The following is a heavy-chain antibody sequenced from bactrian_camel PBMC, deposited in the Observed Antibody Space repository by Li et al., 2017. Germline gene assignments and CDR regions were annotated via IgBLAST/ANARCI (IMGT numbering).Heavy chain of an antibody. CDR1: VFTFSDVD. Sequence: DVQLVESGGGLVQPGGSLRLSCTASVFTFSDVDMSWVRQAPEKRLEWVSTIDSAGSTTYYADSVKGRFTISRDNAMNTVYLQMNSLKPEDTAVYYCVRGWDDDTWSFNYWGQGTQVTVS. V-gene: IGHV3S40*01. CDR2: IDSAGSTT. D-gene: IGHD3*01. CDR3: VRGWDDDTWSFNY. J-gene: IGHJ4*01.